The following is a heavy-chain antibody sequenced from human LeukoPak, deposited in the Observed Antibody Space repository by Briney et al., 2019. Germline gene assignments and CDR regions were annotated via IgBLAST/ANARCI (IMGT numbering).Heavy chain of an antibody. D-gene: IGHD1-26*01. CDR3: ARDGSIVGATHAFDI. V-gene: IGHV3-33*01. J-gene: IGHJ3*02. CDR1: GFTFSSYG. CDR2: IWYGGSNK. Sequence: GGSLRLSCAASGFTFSSYGMHWVRQAPGKGLEWVAVIWYGGSNKYYADSVKGRFTISRDNSKNTLYLQMNSLRAEDTAVYYCARDGSIVGATHAFDIWGQGTMVTVSS.